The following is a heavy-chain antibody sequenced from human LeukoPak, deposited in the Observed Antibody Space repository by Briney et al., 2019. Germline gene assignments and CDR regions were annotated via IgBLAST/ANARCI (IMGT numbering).Heavy chain of an antibody. V-gene: IGHV4-39*01. Sequence: SETLSLTCIVSGGSISSISSNNYHWGWIRQPPGKGLEWIGSIYYSGSTYYNPSLKSRVTISVDTSKNQFSLKLSSVTAADTAVYYCARRYCSGGSCYSDNWFDPWGQGTLVTVSS. CDR2: IYYSGST. CDR3: ARRYCSGGSCYSDNWFDP. D-gene: IGHD2-15*01. CDR1: GGSISSISSNNYH. J-gene: IGHJ5*02.